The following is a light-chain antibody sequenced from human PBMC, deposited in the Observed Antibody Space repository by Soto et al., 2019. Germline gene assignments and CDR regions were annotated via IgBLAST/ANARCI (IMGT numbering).Light chain of an antibody. Sequence: EIVLTQSPGTLSLSPGERATLSCGASRSVSSNYLAWYQQKPGQGPRLLIYGASSRATAIPDRFSGSGSGTDFTLTITRLEPEDFAVYYCQQYGTSPLTFGGGTKIEIK. CDR1: RSVSSNY. J-gene: IGKJ4*01. V-gene: IGKV3-20*01. CDR2: GAS. CDR3: QQYGTSPLT.